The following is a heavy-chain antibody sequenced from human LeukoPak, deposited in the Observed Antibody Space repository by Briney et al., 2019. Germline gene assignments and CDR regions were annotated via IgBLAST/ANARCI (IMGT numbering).Heavy chain of an antibody. CDR3: ARGNPGGRGYSGYGPGVDFDY. D-gene: IGHD5-12*01. J-gene: IGHJ4*02. V-gene: IGHV4-39*07. CDR2: IYYSGST. Sequence: SETLSLTCTVSGGSISSSSYYWGWIRQPPGKGLEWIGSIYYSGSTYYNPSLKSRVTISVDTSKNQFSLKLSSVTAADTAVYYCARGNPGGRGYSGYGPGVDFDYWGQGTLVTVSS. CDR1: GGSISSSSYY.